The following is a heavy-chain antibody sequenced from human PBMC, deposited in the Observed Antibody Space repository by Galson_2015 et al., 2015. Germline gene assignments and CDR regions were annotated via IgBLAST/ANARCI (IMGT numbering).Heavy chain of an antibody. CDR3: ARDQNYHPDFYASGTDSLHY. D-gene: IGHD3-10*01. CDR1: GFTFSSYG. Sequence: SLRLSCAASGFTFSSYGMHWVRQAPGKGLEWVAVIWYDGSNKYYADSVKGRFTISRDDSKNTLYLQMNSLRAEDTAVYYCARDQNYHPDFYASGTDSLHYWGQGTLVTGSS. J-gene: IGHJ4*02. V-gene: IGHV3-33*01. CDR2: IWYDGSNK.